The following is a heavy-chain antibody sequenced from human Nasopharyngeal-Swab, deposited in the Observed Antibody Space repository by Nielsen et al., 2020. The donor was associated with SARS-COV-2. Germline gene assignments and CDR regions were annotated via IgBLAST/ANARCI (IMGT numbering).Heavy chain of an antibody. V-gene: IGHV1-69*01. J-gene: IGHJ6*03. CDR2: IIPIFGTA. D-gene: IGHD3-3*01. Sequence: WVRQAPGQGLEWMGGIIPIFGTANYAQEFQGRVTITADESTSTAYMELSSLRSEDTAVYYCARVRNFWSGYPNYYYYYYMDVWGEGTTVTVSS. CDR3: ARVRNFWSGYPNYYYYYYMDV.